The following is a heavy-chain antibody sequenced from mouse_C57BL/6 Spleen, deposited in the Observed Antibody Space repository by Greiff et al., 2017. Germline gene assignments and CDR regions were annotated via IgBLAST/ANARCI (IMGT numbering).Heavy chain of an antibody. CDR2: IDPETGGT. V-gene: IGHV1-15*01. CDR3: TRRNGGDY. Sequence: QVQLKQSGAELVRPGASVTLSCKASGYTFTDYEMHWVKQTPVHGLEWIGAIDPETGGTAYNQKFKGKAILTADKSSSTAYMELRSLTSEDSAVCYGTRRNGGDYWGQGTTLTVSS. J-gene: IGHJ2*01. CDR1: GYTFTDYE.